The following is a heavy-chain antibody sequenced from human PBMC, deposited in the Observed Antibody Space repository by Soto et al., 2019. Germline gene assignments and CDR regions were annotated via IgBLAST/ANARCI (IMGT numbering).Heavy chain of an antibody. J-gene: IGHJ6*02. CDR1: GFTFHDYA. V-gene: IGHV3-23*05. CDR3: ATGYSSXXXXYYGMDV. CDR2: IAFTGSAT. Sequence: PGGSLRLSCATSGFTFHDYAVXWVRQAPGKGLEWVSAIAFTGSATYXXXSVKGRFTISRDNAKNSXYLQMTSLRDEDTAVYYCATGYSSXXXXYYGMDVWGQGTTFTVSS. D-gene: IGHD6-19*01.